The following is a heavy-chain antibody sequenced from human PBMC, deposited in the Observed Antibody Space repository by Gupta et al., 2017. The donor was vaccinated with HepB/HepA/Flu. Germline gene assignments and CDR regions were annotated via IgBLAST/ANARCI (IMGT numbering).Heavy chain of an antibody. CDR1: GGTFSSYA. Sequence: QVQLVQSGAEVTKPGSSVTVSCKASGGTFSSYAISWVRQAPGQGLEWMGGIIPIFGTANYAQKFQGRVTITADESTSTAYMELSSLRSEDTAVYYCARDIVVVPAARSGYYYMDVWGKGTTVTVSS. CDR3: ARDIVVVPAARSGYYYMDV. CDR2: IIPIFGTA. V-gene: IGHV1-69*01. D-gene: IGHD2-2*01. J-gene: IGHJ6*03.